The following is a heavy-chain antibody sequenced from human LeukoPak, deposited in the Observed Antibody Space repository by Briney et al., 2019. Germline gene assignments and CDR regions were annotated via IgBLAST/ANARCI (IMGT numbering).Heavy chain of an antibody. D-gene: IGHD1-26*01. J-gene: IGHJ3*02. CDR1: GVTFSSYA. V-gene: IGHV3-30-3*01. CDR2: ISYDGSNK. Sequence: GGSLRLSCAASGVTFSSYAMHWVRQAPGKGLEWVAVISYDGSNKYYADSVKGRFTISRDNSKNTLYLQMNSLRAEDTAVYYCAREGSGDAFDIWGQGTMVTVSS. CDR3: AREGSGDAFDI.